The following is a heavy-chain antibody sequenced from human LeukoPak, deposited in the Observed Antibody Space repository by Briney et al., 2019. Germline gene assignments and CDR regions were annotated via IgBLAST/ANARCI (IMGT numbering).Heavy chain of an antibody. V-gene: IGHV3-23*01. CDR1: GFTFSSYA. J-gene: IGHJ4*02. D-gene: IGHD1-26*01. Sequence: GGSLRLSCAASGFTFSSYAMSWVRQAPGKGLEGVSAISGSGGSTYYADSVKGRFTISRDNSKNTLYLQMNSLRAEDTAVYYCAKDLRGGSYPYDYWGQGTLVTVSS. CDR2: ISGSGGST. CDR3: AKDLRGGSYPYDY.